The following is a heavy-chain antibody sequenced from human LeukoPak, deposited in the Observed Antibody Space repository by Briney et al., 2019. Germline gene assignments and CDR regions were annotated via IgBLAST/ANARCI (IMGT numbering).Heavy chain of an antibody. CDR3: ARAPITIFGVVAKYSNAFDI. Sequence: GASVKVSCKASGGTFSSYAISWVRQAPGQGLEWMGGIIPIFGTANYAQKFQGRVTITTDESTSTAYMELSSLRSEDTAVYYCARAPITIFGVVAKYSNAFDIWGRGTMVTVSS. J-gene: IGHJ3*02. CDR2: IIPIFGTA. CDR1: GGTFSSYA. V-gene: IGHV1-69*05. D-gene: IGHD3-3*01.